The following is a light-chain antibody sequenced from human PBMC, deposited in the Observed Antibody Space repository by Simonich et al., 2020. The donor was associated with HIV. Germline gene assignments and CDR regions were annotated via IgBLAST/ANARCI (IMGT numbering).Light chain of an antibody. CDR1: QSILSSSNNKNY. CDR3: QQYYSTPQT. J-gene: IGKJ1*01. Sequence: DIVMTQSPDSLAVSLGERATINCQSSQSILSSSNNKNYLAWYQQKPGQPPNLLIYWASTRESGVPDRFSGSGSGTDFTLTINSLQTEDVAIYYCQQYYSTPQTFGQGTKVEI. V-gene: IGKV4-1*01. CDR2: WAS.